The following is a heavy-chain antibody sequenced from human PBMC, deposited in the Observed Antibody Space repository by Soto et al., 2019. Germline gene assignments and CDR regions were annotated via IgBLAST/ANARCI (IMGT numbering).Heavy chain of an antibody. J-gene: IGHJ6*03. V-gene: IGHV3-20*01. CDR1: GFTFDDYG. D-gene: IGHD3-10*01. CDR2: INWNGGST. CDR3: ARVSGSGSYYYYMDV. Sequence: GGSLRLSCAASGFTFDDYGMSWVRQAPGKGLEWVSGINWNGGSTGYADSVKGRFTISRDNAKNSLYLQMNSLRAEDTALYHCARVSGSGSYYYYMDVWGKGTTVTVSS.